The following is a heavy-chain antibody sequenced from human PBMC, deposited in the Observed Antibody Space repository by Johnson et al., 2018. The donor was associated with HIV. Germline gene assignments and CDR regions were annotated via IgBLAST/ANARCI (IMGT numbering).Heavy chain of an antibody. V-gene: IGHV3-30*02. CDR1: GFTFSSYG. J-gene: IGHJ3*02. CDR2: ISYDGGDK. Sequence: QVQLVESGGGVVRPGGSLRLSCAASGFTFSSYGMHWVRKAPGKGLEWVAFISYDGGDKYYADSVKGRFTISRDNSKSTLYLQMNSLRPEDTAVYYCAKERRAPRAFDIWGQGTMVTVSS. CDR3: AKERRAPRAFDI.